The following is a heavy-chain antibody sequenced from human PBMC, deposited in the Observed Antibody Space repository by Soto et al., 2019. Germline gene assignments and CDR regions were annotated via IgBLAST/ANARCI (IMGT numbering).Heavy chain of an antibody. D-gene: IGHD3-22*01. CDR3: ARAYYYDSSGDAPIRPDRMDV. CDR1: GYTFTNFA. V-gene: IGHV1-3*01. Sequence: ASVKVSCKASGYTFTNFAIHWARQAPGQRLEWMGWINAGDGNTKYSQKFQGRVSITRDTSASTAYMELSSLRSEDTAVYYCARAYYYDSSGDAPIRPDRMDVWGQGTTVTVSS. J-gene: IGHJ6*02. CDR2: INAGDGNT.